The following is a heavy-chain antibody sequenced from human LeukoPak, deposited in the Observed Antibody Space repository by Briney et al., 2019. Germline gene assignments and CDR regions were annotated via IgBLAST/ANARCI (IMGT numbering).Heavy chain of an antibody. Sequence: GGSLRLSCAASGFTFCSYEMNWVRQAPGKGLEWVSYIISSGSTIYYADSVKGRFTLSRDNAKNSLYLQMNSLRAEDTAVYYCARDSRFTMVRGGDGMDVWGQGTTVTVPS. CDR2: IISSGSTI. J-gene: IGHJ6*02. V-gene: IGHV3-48*03. CDR1: GFTFCSYE. CDR3: ARDSRFTMVRGGDGMDV. D-gene: IGHD3-10*01.